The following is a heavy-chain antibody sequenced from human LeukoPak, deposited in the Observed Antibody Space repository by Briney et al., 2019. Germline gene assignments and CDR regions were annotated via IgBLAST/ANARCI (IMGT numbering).Heavy chain of an antibody. J-gene: IGHJ3*02. V-gene: IGHV4-34*01. Sequence: SETLSLTCAVYGGSFSGYYWSWIRQPPGKGLEWIGEINHSGSTNYNPSLKSRVTISVDTSKNQFSLKLSSVTAADTAVYYCASGWRADALDIWGQGTMVTVSS. CDR1: GGSFSGYY. CDR2: INHSGST. CDR3: ASGWRADALDI.